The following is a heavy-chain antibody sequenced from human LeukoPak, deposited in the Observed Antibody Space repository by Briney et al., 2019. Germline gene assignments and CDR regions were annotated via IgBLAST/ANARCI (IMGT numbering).Heavy chain of an antibody. D-gene: IGHD5-18*01. Sequence: SETLSLTCTVSGGSISGYCWSWIRHPPGKGLEWIGDIYDSGYTNYNPSLKSRVTISVDTSKNQFSLKLTSVTAADTAVYYCARGYGYFQHWGQGTLVTVSS. CDR3: ARGYGYFQH. CDR2: IYDSGYT. V-gene: IGHV4-59*08. J-gene: IGHJ1*01. CDR1: GGSISGYC.